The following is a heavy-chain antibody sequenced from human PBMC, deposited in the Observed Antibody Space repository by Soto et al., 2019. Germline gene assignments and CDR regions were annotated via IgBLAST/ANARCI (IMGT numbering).Heavy chain of an antibody. CDR2: TYYRSKWYN. CDR1: GDSVSSNSAA. Sequence: SQTLSLTCAISGDSVSSNSAAWNWIRQSPSGGLEWLGRTYYRSKWYNDYAVSVKSRIAINPDTSKNQFSLQLNSVTPEDTAVYYCARDIVLRDTATYYYYYYGMDVWGQGTTVTVSS. CDR3: ARDIVLRDTATYYYYYYGMDV. J-gene: IGHJ6*02. V-gene: IGHV6-1*01. D-gene: IGHD5-18*01.